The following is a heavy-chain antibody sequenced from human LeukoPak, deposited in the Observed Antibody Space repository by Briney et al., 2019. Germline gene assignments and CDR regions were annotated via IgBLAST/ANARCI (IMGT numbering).Heavy chain of an antibody. D-gene: IGHD6-13*01. J-gene: IGHJ5*02. CDR2: ISGSSGNT. Sequence: PGGSQRLSCAASGFTISSYAMSWVRQAPGKGLEWVSGISGSSGNTYYADSVKGRFTISRDTSKDTLYLEMNSLRAEDTAVYYCAKDGGSSSWYGDPWGQGTLVTVSS. CDR3: AKDGGSSSWYGDP. V-gene: IGHV3-23*01. CDR1: GFTISSYA.